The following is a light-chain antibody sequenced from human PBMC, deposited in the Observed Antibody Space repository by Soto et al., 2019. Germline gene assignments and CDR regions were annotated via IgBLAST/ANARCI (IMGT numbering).Light chain of an antibody. CDR2: AAS. J-gene: IGKJ3*01. V-gene: IGKV3-20*01. CDR3: QHYRSF. Sequence: EIVLTQSPGILSLSPGESAALSCRASQSVSSSYLAWYQQRPGQAPRLLIYAASTRATGIPDRFSGSGSGTDFILNIPRLEPEDFAVYYCQHYRSFFGPGTKVEIK. CDR1: QSVSSSY.